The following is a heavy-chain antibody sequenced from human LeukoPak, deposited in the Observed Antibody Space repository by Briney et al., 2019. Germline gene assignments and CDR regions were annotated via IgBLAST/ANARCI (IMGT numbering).Heavy chain of an antibody. J-gene: IGHJ4*02. Sequence: KTGGSLRLSCAASGFTFSSYWMHWVRQAPGKGLEWVSSISSSSSYIYYADSVKGRFTISRDNAKNSLYLQMNSLRAEDTAVYYCARANLESRDLSFDYWGQGTLVTVSS. V-gene: IGHV3-21*01. CDR1: GFTFSSYW. D-gene: IGHD2-21*02. CDR3: ARANLESRDLSFDY. CDR2: ISSSSSYI.